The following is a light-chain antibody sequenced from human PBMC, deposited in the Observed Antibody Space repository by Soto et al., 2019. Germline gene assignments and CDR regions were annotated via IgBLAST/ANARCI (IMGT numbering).Light chain of an antibody. J-gene: IGKJ1*01. V-gene: IGKV3-20*01. CDR3: QQYGRSPPWT. CDR2: GAS. Sequence: EIVFTQSPGTLSLSPGERATLSCRASQSVNSFYLAWFQQKPGQAPRLLIYGASTRATGIPDRFSGSGSGTDFTLTISRLEPADFAVYYCQQYGRSPPWTFGQGTKVDI. CDR1: QSVNSFY.